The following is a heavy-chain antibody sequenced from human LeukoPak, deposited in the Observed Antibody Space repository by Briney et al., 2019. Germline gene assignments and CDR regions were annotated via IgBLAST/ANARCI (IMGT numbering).Heavy chain of an antibody. J-gene: IGHJ6*02. CDR3: ARYGQLWPSRDYYYYGMDV. Sequence: SVKVSCKASGGTFSSYAISWVRQAPGQGLEWMGGIIPIFGTANYAQKFQGRVTITADESTSTAYMELSSLRSEDTAVYYCARYGQLWPSRDYYYYGMDVWGQGTTVTVSS. CDR2: IIPIFGTA. D-gene: IGHD5-18*01. V-gene: IGHV1-69*13. CDR1: GGTFSSYA.